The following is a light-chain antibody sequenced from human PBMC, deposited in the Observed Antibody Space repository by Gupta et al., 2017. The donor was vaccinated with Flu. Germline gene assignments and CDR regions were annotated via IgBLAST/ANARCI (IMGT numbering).Light chain of an antibody. CDR1: QIGCWSTNNKNY. CDR2: CAS. Sequence: LSALATVEGESVQIGCWSTNNKNYLAWYHQKPGRTPKLLLYCASTRLDGVPDTISGSGSCRAFTLTIISLQAPDEAASYCRQEYNTPTTFGQGTKVETK. J-gene: IGKJ1*01. CDR3: RQEYNTPTT. V-gene: IGKV4-1*01.